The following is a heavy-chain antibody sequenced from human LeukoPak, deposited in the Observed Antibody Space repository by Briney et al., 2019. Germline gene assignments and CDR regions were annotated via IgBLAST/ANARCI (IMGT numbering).Heavy chain of an antibody. CDR1: GGSISSGGYS. CDR2: IYHSGST. Sequence: SETLSLTCAVSGGSISSGGYSWSWIRQPPGKGLEWIGYIYHSGSTYYNPSLKSRVTISVDRSKNRFSLKLSSVTAADTAVYYCARESTGGFDPWGQGTLVTVSS. CDR3: ARESTGGFDP. V-gene: IGHV4-30-2*01. J-gene: IGHJ5*02. D-gene: IGHD4-4*01.